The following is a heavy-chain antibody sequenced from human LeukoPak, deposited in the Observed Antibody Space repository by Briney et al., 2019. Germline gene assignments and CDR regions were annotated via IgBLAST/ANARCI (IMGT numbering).Heavy chain of an antibody. J-gene: IGHJ5*02. Sequence: ASVKVSCKASGYTFTSYYMHWVRQAPGQGLEWMGIINPSGGSTSYAQKFQGRVTMTRHMSTSTVYMELSSLRSEDTAVYYCARDLGRNWFDPWGQGTLVTVSS. CDR2: INPSGGST. D-gene: IGHD1-26*01. CDR1: GYTFTSYY. V-gene: IGHV1-46*01. CDR3: ARDLGRNWFDP.